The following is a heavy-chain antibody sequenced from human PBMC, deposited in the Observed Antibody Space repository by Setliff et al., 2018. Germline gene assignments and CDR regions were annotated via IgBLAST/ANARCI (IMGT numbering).Heavy chain of an antibody. CDR1: GLTFSSYE. Sequence: GGSLRLSCGVFGLTFSSYEVIWVRQAPGKGLEWVSYISDSGSTKYYADSVKGRFTISRDNAKNSLFLQMNSVRTGDTAVYYCARDGGEYWGQGTLVTVSS. CDR3: ARDGGEY. CDR2: ISDSGSTK. J-gene: IGHJ4*02. V-gene: IGHV3-48*03. D-gene: IGHD3-16*01.